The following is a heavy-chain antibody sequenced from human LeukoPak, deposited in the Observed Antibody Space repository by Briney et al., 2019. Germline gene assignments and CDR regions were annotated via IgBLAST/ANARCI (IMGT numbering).Heavy chain of an antibody. V-gene: IGHV4-38-2*02. CDR1: GYSLSSGYY. D-gene: IGHD1-26*01. Sequence: PSETLSLTSAVSGYSLSSGYYWGWIRQPPGKGLEWIGSIYHSGSTYYNPSLKSRVTISVDTSKNQFSLKLSSVTAADTAVYYCARDPRGSCGFDYWGQGTLVTVSS. CDR3: ARDPRGSCGFDY. CDR2: IYHSGST. J-gene: IGHJ4*02.